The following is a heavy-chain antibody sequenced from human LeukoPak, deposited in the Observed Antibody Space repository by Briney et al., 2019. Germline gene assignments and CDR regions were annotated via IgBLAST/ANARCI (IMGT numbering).Heavy chain of an antibody. CDR1: GFTFTKYW. CDR2: IKQDGGDK. D-gene: IGHD4-23*01. J-gene: IGHJ4*02. CDR3: ARVNSGNYNRGYLDY. Sequence: GGSLRLSCAASGFTFTKYWMTWVRQAPGKGLEWVGNIKQDGGDKNYMDSVKGRFTISRDNTKNSVYLQMSSLRAEDTAVYYCARVNSGNYNRGYLDYWGQGTLVTVSS. V-gene: IGHV3-7*04.